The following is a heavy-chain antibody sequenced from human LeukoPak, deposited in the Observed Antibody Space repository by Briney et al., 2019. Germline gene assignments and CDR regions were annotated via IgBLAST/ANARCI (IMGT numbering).Heavy chain of an antibody. D-gene: IGHD2-21*02. CDR1: GFTFSDYN. Sequence: PGGSLRLSCAASGFTFSDYNMRWIRQAPGKGLEWVSSISRSGSTKYYADSVKGRFTISRDNAKNSLYLQMNSLRAEDTAVYYCAREKLYVVVTAPLDYWGQGTLVTVSS. CDR3: AREKLYVVVTAPLDY. J-gene: IGHJ4*02. V-gene: IGHV3-11*04. CDR2: ISRSGSTK.